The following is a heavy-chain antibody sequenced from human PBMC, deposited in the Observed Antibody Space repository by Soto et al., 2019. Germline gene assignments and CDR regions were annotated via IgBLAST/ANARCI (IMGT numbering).Heavy chain of an antibody. CDR2: ISGDGGSS. D-gene: IGHD6-19*01. CDR1: GFTFSSYA. CDR3: ARHAMGGKYGMDV. Sequence: LRLSCAASGFTFSSYAMSWVRQAPGKALEWISAISGDGGSSYYADSVKGRFTFSRDNSKNTLYLQMNSLRAEDTAVYYCARHAMGGKYGMDVWAQGTTVTVSS. J-gene: IGHJ6*02. V-gene: IGHV3-23*01.